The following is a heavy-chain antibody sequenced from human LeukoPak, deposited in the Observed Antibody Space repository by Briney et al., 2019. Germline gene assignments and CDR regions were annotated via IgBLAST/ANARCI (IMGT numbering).Heavy chain of an antibody. Sequence: SETLSLTCAISGGSISSGGYSWSWIRQPPGKGLEWIGYIYHSGSTYYNPSLKSRVTISVDRPKNQFSLKLSSVTAADTAVYFCARAPRAYCSTTGSCFQDYWGQGTLVTVSS. D-gene: IGHD2-2*01. CDR1: GGSISSGGYS. CDR3: ARAPRAYCSTTGSCFQDY. V-gene: IGHV4-30-2*01. CDR2: IYHSGST. J-gene: IGHJ4*02.